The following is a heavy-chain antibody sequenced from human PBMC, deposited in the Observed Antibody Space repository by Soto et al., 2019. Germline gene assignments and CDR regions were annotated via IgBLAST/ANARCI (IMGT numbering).Heavy chain of an antibody. J-gene: IGHJ4*02. D-gene: IGHD2-2*01. CDR2: VYPDDSDT. CDR3: ARPTYCSSTHCSPFDY. CDR1: GYNFINHW. V-gene: IGHV5-51*01. Sequence: GESLKISCEGSGYNFINHWIAWVRQMPGKGLAWMGSVYPDDSDTRYSPSFQGQVTISADKSISTAYLQWSSLEAPDTAMYYSARPTYCSSTHCSPFDYWRQGTLVTVSS.